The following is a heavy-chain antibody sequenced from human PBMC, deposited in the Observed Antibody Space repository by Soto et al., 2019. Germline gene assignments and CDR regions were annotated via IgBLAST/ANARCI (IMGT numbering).Heavy chain of an antibody. Sequence: QVQLVQSGAEVNKPVSSVKVSCKASGGNFSSYTISWVRQALGQGLEWMGRILPILGIANYAQKFQGRVTITADKSTSTAYMELSSLRSEDTAVYYCARPQDTMTTNDAFDIWGQGTMVTVSS. D-gene: IGHD4-17*01. CDR1: GGNFSSYT. V-gene: IGHV1-69*02. CDR3: ARPQDTMTTNDAFDI. J-gene: IGHJ3*02. CDR2: ILPILGIA.